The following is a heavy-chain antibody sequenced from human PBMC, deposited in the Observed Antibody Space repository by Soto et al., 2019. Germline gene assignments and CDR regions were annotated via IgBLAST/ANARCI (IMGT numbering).Heavy chain of an antibody. Sequence: SETLSLTCTVSGGSISSYYWSWIRQPPGKGLEWIGYIYYSGSTNYNPSLKSRVTISVDTSKNQFSLKLSSVTAADTAVYYCARLLRYFDWLPLDVWGQGTTVTVSS. V-gene: IGHV4-59*08. D-gene: IGHD3-9*01. CDR2: IYYSGST. CDR1: GGSISSYY. J-gene: IGHJ6*02. CDR3: ARLLRYFDWLPLDV.